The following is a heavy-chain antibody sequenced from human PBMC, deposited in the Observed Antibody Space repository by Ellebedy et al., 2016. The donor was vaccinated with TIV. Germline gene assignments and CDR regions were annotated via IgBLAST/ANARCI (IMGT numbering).Heavy chain of an antibody. CDR2: INSDGSST. D-gene: IGHD4-11*01. Sequence: GESLKISCAASGFTFTQYWLHWVRQAPGKGPVWVSRINSDGSSTTYADSVKGRFTISRDNAKNTLYLQMNSLRAEDTAVYYCARGGLVMTTVTTRPVDWWGQGTLVTVSS. CDR3: ARGGLVMTTVTTRPVDW. J-gene: IGHJ4*02. CDR1: GFTFTQYW. V-gene: IGHV3-74*01.